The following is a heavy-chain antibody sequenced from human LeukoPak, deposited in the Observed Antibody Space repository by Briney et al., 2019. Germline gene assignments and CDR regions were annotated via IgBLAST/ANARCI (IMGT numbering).Heavy chain of an antibody. V-gene: IGHV4-59*01. CDR1: GGSISSYY. D-gene: IGHD3-22*01. CDR3: ARGRNYYDSSGYYRSMAFDI. CDR2: IYYSGST. Sequence: SETLSLTCTVSGGSISSYYWSWIRQPPGKGLEWIGHIYYSGSTNYNPSLKSRVTISVDTSKNQFSLKLSSVTAADTAVYYCARGRNYYDSSGYYRSMAFDIWGQGTMVTVSS. J-gene: IGHJ3*02.